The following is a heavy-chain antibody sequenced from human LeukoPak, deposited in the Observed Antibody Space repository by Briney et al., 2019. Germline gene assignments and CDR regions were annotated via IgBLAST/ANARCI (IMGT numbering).Heavy chain of an antibody. V-gene: IGHV1-2*02. CDR2: INPNSGGT. Sequence: ASVKVSCKASRYTFTGYYMHWVRQAPGQGLEWMGWINPNSGGTNYAQKFQGRVTMTRDTSISTAYMELSRLRPDDTAVYYCARSGKGSKNEFDYWGQGTLVTVSS. CDR3: ARSGKGSKNEFDY. CDR1: RYTFTGYY. J-gene: IGHJ4*02. D-gene: IGHD1-1*01.